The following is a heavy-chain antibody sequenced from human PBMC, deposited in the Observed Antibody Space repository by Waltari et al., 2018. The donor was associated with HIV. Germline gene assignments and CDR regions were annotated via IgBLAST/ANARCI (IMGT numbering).Heavy chain of an antibody. CDR2: IKSKNDGGKI. D-gene: IGHD2-21*01. J-gene: IGHJ4*02. CDR3: VTDAVAVPLDTAY. Sequence: EVHLVESGGGLVKPGGSLSVACTVSGVTFINAWMSWVRQAPGKGLEWLGRIKSKNDGGKIDYAAPVKDRFTILRDDSKHTLYLEMSSLKIEDTGIYYCVTDAVAVPLDTAYWGQGTLVTVSS. CDR1: GVTFINAW. V-gene: IGHV3-15*01.